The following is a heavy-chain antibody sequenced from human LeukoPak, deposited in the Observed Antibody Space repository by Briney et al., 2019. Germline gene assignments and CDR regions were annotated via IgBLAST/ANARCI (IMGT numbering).Heavy chain of an antibody. CDR3: AADYYYYDSSGYSSPVRIPDY. CDR2: IVVVSGNT. CDR1: GFTFTSSA. V-gene: IGHV1-58*01. D-gene: IGHD3-22*01. J-gene: IGHJ4*02. Sequence: SVKVSCKASGFTFTSSAVQWVRQARGQRLEWIGWIVVVSGNTNYAQKFQERVTITRDMSTSTAYMELSSLRSEDTAVYYCAADYYYYDSSGYSSPVRIPDYWGQGTLVTVSS.